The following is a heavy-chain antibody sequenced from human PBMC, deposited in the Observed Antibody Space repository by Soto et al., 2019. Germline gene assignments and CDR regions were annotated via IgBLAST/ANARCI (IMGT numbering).Heavy chain of an antibody. CDR3: ARDGVAATHYYYYYYMDV. Sequence: QVQLVQSGAEVKKPGASVKVSCKASGYTFTSYGISWVRQAPGQGLEWMGWISAYNGNTNYAQRLQGRVTMTTDTSTSTAYMELRSLRSDDTAVYYCARDGVAATHYYYYYYMDVWGKGTTVTVSS. CDR2: ISAYNGNT. V-gene: IGHV1-18*01. CDR1: GYTFTSYG. D-gene: IGHD2-15*01. J-gene: IGHJ6*03.